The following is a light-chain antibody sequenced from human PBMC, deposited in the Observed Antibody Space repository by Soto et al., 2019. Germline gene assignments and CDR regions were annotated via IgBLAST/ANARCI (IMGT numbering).Light chain of an antibody. CDR3: QQYNSYPWT. CDR1: QSISSW. V-gene: IGKV1-5*03. Sequence: DIQMTQSPSTLSASVGDRVTITCRASQSISSWLAWYQQKPGKAPKLLIYKTSSLESGVPSRFSGSRSGTEFTLTISSLQPDEFATYFCQQYNSYPWTFGQGTKVEIK. CDR2: KTS. J-gene: IGKJ1*01.